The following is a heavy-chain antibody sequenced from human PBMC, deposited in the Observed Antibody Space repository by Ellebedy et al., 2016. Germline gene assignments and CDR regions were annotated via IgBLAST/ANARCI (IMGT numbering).Heavy chain of an antibody. V-gene: IGHV4-30-4*01. CDR2: IYNTGST. CDR3: ARDGGGTPPGGYFDA. D-gene: IGHD4-23*01. Sequence: SETLSLXXSVAGGSISSGDYYWSWIRQPPGKGLEWIGYIYNTGSTFYHPSLKSRLTISLDALTNRIYLNLRSVNATDTAVYFCARDGGGTPPGGYFDAWGQGILVTVSS. CDR1: GGSISSGDYY. J-gene: IGHJ5*02.